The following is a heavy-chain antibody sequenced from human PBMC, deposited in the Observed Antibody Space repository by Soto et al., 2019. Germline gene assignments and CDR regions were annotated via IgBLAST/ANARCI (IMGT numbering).Heavy chain of an antibody. CDR3: ARSVAVPGAHIDY. CDR2: VYYTGST. J-gene: IGHJ4*02. Sequence: SETLSLTCSVSGGSISGSYWSWIRQSPGKGLEWLGYVYYTGSTNHSPSLRSRVSISVDTSKNEFSLRLSSVTAADTAVYFCARSVAVPGAHIDYWGQGTQVTVSS. CDR1: GGSISGSY. D-gene: IGHD6-19*01. V-gene: IGHV4-59*01.